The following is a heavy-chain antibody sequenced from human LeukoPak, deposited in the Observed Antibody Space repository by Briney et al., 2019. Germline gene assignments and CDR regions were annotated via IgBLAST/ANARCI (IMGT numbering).Heavy chain of an antibody. CDR1: GGTFSRFT. J-gene: IGHJ4*02. CDR3: AREWGLESSGYFYAY. Sequence: SVKVSCKASGGTFSRFTISWVRQAPGQGFEWMGGITPIFGTANFAQKFQGRVSITADESTSTAFMELSSLRSEDTAVYYCAREWGLESSGYFYAYWGQGSLVTVSS. V-gene: IGHV1-69*13. CDR2: ITPIFGTA. D-gene: IGHD3-22*01.